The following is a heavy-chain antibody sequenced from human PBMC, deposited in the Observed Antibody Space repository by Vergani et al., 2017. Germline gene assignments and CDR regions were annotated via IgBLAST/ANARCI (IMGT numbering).Heavy chain of an antibody. J-gene: IGHJ6*03. D-gene: IGHD3-3*01. CDR1: GFTFSSYW. V-gene: IGHV3-7*01. Sequence: EVQLVESGGGLVQPGGSLRLSCAASGFTFSSYWMSWVRQAPGKGLEWVANIKQDGSEKYYVDSVKGRFTISRDNAKNSLYLQMNSLRAEDTAVYYCARDLRFLEWLTPYYYYYYHMDVWGKGTTVTVSS. CDR2: IKQDGSEK. CDR3: ARDLRFLEWLTPYYYYYYHMDV.